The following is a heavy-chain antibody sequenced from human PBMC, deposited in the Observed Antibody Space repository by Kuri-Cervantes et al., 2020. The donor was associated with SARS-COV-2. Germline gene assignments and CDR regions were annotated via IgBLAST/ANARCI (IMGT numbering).Heavy chain of an antibody. D-gene: IGHD3-10*01. CDR3: ARDQYGSGGMGNY. CDR1: GGTFSSYA. Sequence: SVKVSCKASGGTFSSYAISWVRQAPGQGLEWMGRIIPIFGTANYAQKFQGRVTITADESTSTAYVELSSLRSEDTAVYYCARDQYGSGGMGNYWGQGTLVTVSS. CDR2: IIPIFGTA. J-gene: IGHJ4*02. V-gene: IGHV1-69*13.